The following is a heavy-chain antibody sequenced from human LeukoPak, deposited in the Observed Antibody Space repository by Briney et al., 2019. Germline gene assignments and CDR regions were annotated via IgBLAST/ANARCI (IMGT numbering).Heavy chain of an antibody. J-gene: IGHJ4*02. V-gene: IGHV1-18*01. D-gene: IGHD4-23*01. CDR2: ISAYNGNT. CDR1: GYTFTSYG. Sequence: ASVKVSCKASGYTFTSYGISWVRQAPGQGLEWMGWISAYNGNTNYAQKLQGRVTMTTDTSTSTAYMELRSLRSDDTAVYYCARDSSSDYGGNSGLDYWGRGTLVTVSS. CDR3: ARDSSSDYGGNSGLDY.